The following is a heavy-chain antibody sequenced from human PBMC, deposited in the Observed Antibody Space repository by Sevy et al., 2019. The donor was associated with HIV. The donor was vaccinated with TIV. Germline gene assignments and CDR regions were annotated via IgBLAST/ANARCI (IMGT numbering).Heavy chain of an antibody. Sequence: GESLKISCAASGFTFSSYAMSWVRQAPGKGLEWVSAISGSGGSTYYADSVKGRFTISRDNSKNTLYLQMNSLRAEDTAVYYCAGALWGYSGYEGGAFDIWGQGTMVTVSS. V-gene: IGHV3-23*01. CDR2: ISGSGGST. D-gene: IGHD5-12*01. CDR1: GFTFSSYA. CDR3: AGALWGYSGYEGGAFDI. J-gene: IGHJ3*02.